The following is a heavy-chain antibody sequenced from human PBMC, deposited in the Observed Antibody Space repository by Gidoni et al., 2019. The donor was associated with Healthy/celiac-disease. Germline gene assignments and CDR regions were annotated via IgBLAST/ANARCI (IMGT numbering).Heavy chain of an antibody. J-gene: IGHJ4*02. CDR1: GFTCSSYA. CDR3: ARDPLRMGLRFTFDY. D-gene: IGHD5-12*01. V-gene: IGHV3-30*01. Sequence: QVQLVESGGGVVQPGRSLRLSCAASGFTCSSYAMHWVRQAPGQGLEWVAVLSYGGSNKYYADSVKCRFTISRDNSKNTLYLQMNSLRAEDTAVYYCARDPLRMGLRFTFDYWGQGTLVTVSS. CDR2: LSYGGSNK.